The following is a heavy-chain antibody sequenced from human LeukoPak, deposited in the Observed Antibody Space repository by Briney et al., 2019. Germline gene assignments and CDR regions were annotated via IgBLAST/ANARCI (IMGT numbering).Heavy chain of an antibody. CDR3: ARVDIHDRSGFEY. V-gene: IGHV4-34*01. D-gene: IGHD3-22*01. J-gene: IGHJ4*02. CDR2: VTHRGVT. Sequence: SETLSLTCAVYGGPFSGYYWTWIRQSPGKGLEWIGKVTHRGVTHYSPSLRSRVTKSVDTSKNQFSLKLSSVTAADTAVYYCARVDIHDRSGFEYWGQGTLVTVSS. CDR1: GGPFSGYY.